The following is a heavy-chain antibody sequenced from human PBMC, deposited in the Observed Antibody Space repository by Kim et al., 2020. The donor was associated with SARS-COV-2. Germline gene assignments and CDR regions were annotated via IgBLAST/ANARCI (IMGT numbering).Heavy chain of an antibody. J-gene: IGHJ1*01. CDR3: ASGDSAGHLVHFQH. Sequence: GGSLRLSCAASGFTFSTYDMNWVRQAPGKGLEWVSYISGSSSPIYYADSVRGRFTISRDNARNSLYLQMNSLRDEDTAVYYCASGDSAGHLVHFQHWGRGTLVTVSS. V-gene: IGHV3-48*02. CDR1: GFTFSTYD. D-gene: IGHD7-27*01. CDR2: ISGSSSPI.